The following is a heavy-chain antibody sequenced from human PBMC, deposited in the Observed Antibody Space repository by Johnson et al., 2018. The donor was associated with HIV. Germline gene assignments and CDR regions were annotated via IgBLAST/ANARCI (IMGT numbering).Heavy chain of an antibody. D-gene: IGHD4-17*01. Sequence: QVQLVESGGGVVQPGGSLRLSCAASGFTFSSFGMHWVRQAPGKGLEWVAFIWDDGSKKYYVDSVKGRFTISRDNSKNTLYLQMNSLRAEDTAVYYCARSMTTVTVAFDIWGQGTMVTVSS. CDR1: GFTFSSFG. CDR3: ARSMTTVTVAFDI. V-gene: IGHV3-30*02. CDR2: IWDDGSKK. J-gene: IGHJ3*02.